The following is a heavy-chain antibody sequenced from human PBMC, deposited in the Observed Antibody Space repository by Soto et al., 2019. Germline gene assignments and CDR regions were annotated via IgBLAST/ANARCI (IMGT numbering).Heavy chain of an antibody. Sequence: QVQLVQSGAEVKKPGASVKVSCKASGYTFTSYGISWVRQAPGQGLEWMGGISAYNGNTNYAQKLQGIVTMTTDTSTSTAYMELRSLRSDDTAVYYCATRSRDNPNDYGDRHYYYGMDVWGQGTTVTVSS. CDR3: ATRSRDNPNDYGDRHYYYGMDV. V-gene: IGHV1-18*01. J-gene: IGHJ6*02. CDR1: GYTFTSYG. D-gene: IGHD4-17*01. CDR2: ISAYNGNT.